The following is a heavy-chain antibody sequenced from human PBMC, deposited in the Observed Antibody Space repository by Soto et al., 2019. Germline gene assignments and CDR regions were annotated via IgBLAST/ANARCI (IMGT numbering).Heavy chain of an antibody. CDR2: IYSGGST. D-gene: IGHD3-10*02. J-gene: IGHJ4*02. Sequence: EVQLVESGGGLIQPGWSLRLSCAASGFTVSSNYMSWIRQAPGKGLEWVSVIYSGGSTYYADSVKGRFTISRDNSKNALYLQMNSLRAEDTAVYYCARSPMCATYFDYWGQGTLVTVSS. CDR3: ARSPMCATYFDY. V-gene: IGHV3-53*01. CDR1: GFTVSSNY.